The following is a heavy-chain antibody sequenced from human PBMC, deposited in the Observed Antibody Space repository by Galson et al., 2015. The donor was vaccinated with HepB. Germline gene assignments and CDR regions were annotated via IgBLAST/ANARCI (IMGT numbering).Heavy chain of an antibody. CDR1: GGSISSYY. CDR3: ARHRHYYDSSGYYPAGASPYWYFDL. D-gene: IGHD3-22*01. Sequence: SETLSLTCTVSGGSISSYYWSWIRQPPGKGLEWIGYIYYSGSTNYNPSLKSRVTISVDTSKNQFSLKLSSVTAADTAVYYCARHRHYYDSSGYYPAGASPYWYFDLWGRGTLVTVSS. J-gene: IGHJ2*01. CDR2: IYYSGST. V-gene: IGHV4-59*08.